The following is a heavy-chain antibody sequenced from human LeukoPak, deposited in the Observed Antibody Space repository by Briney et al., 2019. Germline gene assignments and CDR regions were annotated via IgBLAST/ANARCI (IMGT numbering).Heavy chain of an antibody. D-gene: IGHD5-18*01. CDR2: IYSGGTT. Sequence: GASLQISCAASGFTVSTNCMTWVRQAPGKGLEWVSTIYSGGTTYYADSVMGRFTISRHNSRNTLYLQMNSLRAEDTAVYYCARVDTVMAYYFDLWGQGTLVTVSS. CDR3: ARVDTVMAYYFDL. J-gene: IGHJ4*02. CDR1: GFTVSTNC. V-gene: IGHV3-53*04.